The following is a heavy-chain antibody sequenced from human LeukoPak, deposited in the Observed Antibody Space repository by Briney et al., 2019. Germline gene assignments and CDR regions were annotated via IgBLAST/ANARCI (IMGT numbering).Heavy chain of an antibody. J-gene: IGHJ4*02. V-gene: IGHV1-18*01. Sequence: ASVKVSCKASGYTFTSYGISWVRQAPGQGLEWMGWISAYNGNTNYAQKLQGRVTMTTDTSTSTAYMELRSLRSDDTAVYYCARVKRSLPYYYDSSGYYYDPPGFDYWGQGTLVTVSS. D-gene: IGHD3-22*01. CDR2: ISAYNGNT. CDR1: GYTFTSYG. CDR3: ARVKRSLPYYYDSSGYYYDPPGFDY.